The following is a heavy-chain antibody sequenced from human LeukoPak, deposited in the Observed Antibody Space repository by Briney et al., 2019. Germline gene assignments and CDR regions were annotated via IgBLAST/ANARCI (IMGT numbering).Heavy chain of an antibody. CDR3: AREGGSYHKLDY. CDR2: INPNSGGT. V-gene: IGHV1-2*02. D-gene: IGHD1-26*01. J-gene: IGHJ4*02. Sequence: GASVKVSCKASGYTFTGYYMHWVRQAPGQGLEWMGWINPNSGGTNYARKFQGRVTMTRDTSISTAYMELSRLRSDDTAVYYCAREGGSYHKLDYWGQGTLVTVSS. CDR1: GYTFTGYY.